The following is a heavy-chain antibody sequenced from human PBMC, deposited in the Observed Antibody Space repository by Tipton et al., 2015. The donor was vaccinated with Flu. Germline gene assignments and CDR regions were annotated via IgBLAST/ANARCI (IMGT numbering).Heavy chain of an antibody. V-gene: IGHV4-38-2*01. D-gene: IGHD4-11*01. CDR1: GDSLGSSFY. CDR3: ARRDYSNYVSEPKNWSDP. Sequence: TLSLTCSVSGDSLGSSFYWAWIRQPPGRGLEWIANVHTSAGTYYNPSLKSRVTLSVDRSKNQFSLRLASVTATDTAVYYCARRDYSNYVSEPKNWSDPWGQGILVTVSS. J-gene: IGHJ5*02. CDR2: VHTSAGT.